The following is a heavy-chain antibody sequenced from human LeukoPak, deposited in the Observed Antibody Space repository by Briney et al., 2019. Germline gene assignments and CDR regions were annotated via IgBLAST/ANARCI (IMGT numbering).Heavy chain of an antibody. D-gene: IGHD5-24*01. Sequence: SETLSLTCAVSGGSISSGGYSWSWIRQPPGKGLEWIGYIYYSGSTYYNPSLKSRVTISVDTSKNQFSLKLSSVTAADTAVYYCARGGMATILDYYMDVWGKGTTVTVSS. CDR1: GGSISSGGYS. J-gene: IGHJ6*03. V-gene: IGHV4-30-4*07. CDR2: IYYSGST. CDR3: ARGGMATILDYYMDV.